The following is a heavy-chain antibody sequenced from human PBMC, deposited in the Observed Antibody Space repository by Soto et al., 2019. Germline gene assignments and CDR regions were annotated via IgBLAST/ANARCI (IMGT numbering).Heavy chain of an antibody. CDR2: MNPNSGNT. CDR1: GYTFTSYD. J-gene: IGHJ3*02. Sequence: QVQLVQSGAEVKKPGAPVKVSCKASGYTFTSYDINWVRQATGQGLEWMGWMNPNSGNTGYAQKFQGRVTMTRNTSISTAYMELSSLRSEDTAVYYCTRETYIVATIVAFDIWGQGTMVTVSS. V-gene: IGHV1-8*01. D-gene: IGHD5-12*01. CDR3: TRETYIVATIVAFDI.